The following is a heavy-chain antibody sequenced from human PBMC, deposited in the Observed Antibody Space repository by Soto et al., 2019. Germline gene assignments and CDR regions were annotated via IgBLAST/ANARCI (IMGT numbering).Heavy chain of an antibody. V-gene: IGHV1-69*13. CDR3: ARDVTSSSRICSSTSCYTRYNWFAP. D-gene: IGHD2-2*02. J-gene: IGHJ5*02. Sequence: SVKVSCKASGGTFSSYAISWVRQAPGQGLEWMGGIIPIFGTANYAQKFQGRVTITADESTSTAYMELSSLRSEDTAVYYCARDVTSSSRICSSTSCYTRYNWFAPWGQGTLVTVSS. CDR2: IIPIFGTA. CDR1: GGTFSSYA.